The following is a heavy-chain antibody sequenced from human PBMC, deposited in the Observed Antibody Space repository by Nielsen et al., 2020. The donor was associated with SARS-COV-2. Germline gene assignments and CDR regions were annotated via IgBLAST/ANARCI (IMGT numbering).Heavy chain of an antibody. CDR2: ISWNSGSI. V-gene: IGHV3-9*01. CDR1: GFTFDDYA. J-gene: IGHJ4*02. CDR3: ARDPGRDDWNYDLDY. D-gene: IGHD1-7*01. Sequence: GGSLRLSCAASGFTFDDYAMHWVRQAPGKGLEWVSGISWNSGSIGYADSVKGRFTISRDNAKNSLYLQMNSLRAEDTALYYCARDPGRDDWNYDLDYWGQGTLVTVSS.